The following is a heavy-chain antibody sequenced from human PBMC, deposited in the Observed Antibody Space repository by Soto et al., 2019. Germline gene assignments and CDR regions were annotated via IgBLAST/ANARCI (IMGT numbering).Heavy chain of an antibody. CDR2: ISSSGSTI. Sequence: GGSLRLSCAASGFIFSDYYMSWIRQAPGKGLEWLSYISSSGSTIYHADSVKGRFTISRDNAKSSLYLQMNSLRAEDTAVYYCTRGKWLTTPFDSWGQGVLVTVS. V-gene: IGHV3-11*01. D-gene: IGHD1-1*01. J-gene: IGHJ4*02. CDR3: TRGKWLTTPFDS. CDR1: GFIFSDYY.